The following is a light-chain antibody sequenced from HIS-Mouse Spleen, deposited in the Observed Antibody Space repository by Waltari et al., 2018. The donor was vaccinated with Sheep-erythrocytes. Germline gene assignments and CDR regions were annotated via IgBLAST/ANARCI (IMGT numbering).Light chain of an antibody. Sequence: QSALTQPPSASGSPGQSVTISCTGTSSDVGGYNYVSWYQQHPGKSPKLMIYEVSKRPSVVPDLFSGSKSGNTASLTGSGLQAEDEADYYCSSYAGSNNWVFGGGTKLTVL. CDR3: SSYAGSNNWV. V-gene: IGLV2-8*01. CDR2: EVS. J-gene: IGLJ3*02. CDR1: SSDVGGYNY.